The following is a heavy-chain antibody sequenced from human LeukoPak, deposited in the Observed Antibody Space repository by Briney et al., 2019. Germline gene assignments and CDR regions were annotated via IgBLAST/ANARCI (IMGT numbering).Heavy chain of an antibody. J-gene: IGHJ3*02. Sequence: TSETLSLTCTVSGGSISSYYWSWIRQPPGKGLEWIGYIYYSGSTNYNPSLKSRVTISVDTSKNQFSLKLSSVTAADTAVYYCARFLGGGETYYYDSSGSDDAFDIWGQGTMVTVSS. CDR1: GGSISSYY. CDR3: ARFLGGGETYYYDSSGSDDAFDI. D-gene: IGHD3-22*01. CDR2: IYYSGST. V-gene: IGHV4-59*08.